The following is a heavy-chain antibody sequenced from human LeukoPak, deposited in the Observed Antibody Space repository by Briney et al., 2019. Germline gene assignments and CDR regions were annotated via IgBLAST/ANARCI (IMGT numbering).Heavy chain of an antibody. CDR2: ISTSSSYI. D-gene: IGHD3-3*01. CDR3: ARENSPGYDFWSSYPNDY. CDR1: GFTFSTYS. Sequence: PGGSLRLSCAASGFTFSTYSMNWVRQAPGKGLEWVSFISTSSSYIYYADSVTGRFTISRDNAKNSLDLQMHSLRAEDTGVYYCARENSPGYDFWSSYPNDYWGQGTLVTVSS. J-gene: IGHJ4*02. V-gene: IGHV3-21*01.